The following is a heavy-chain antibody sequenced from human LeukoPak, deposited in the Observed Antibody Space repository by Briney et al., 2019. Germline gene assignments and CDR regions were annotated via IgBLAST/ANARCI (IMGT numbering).Heavy chain of an antibody. CDR3: ARGFTRGIVGATVYYMDV. Sequence: GASVKVSCKASGGTFSSYAISWVRQAPGQGLEWMGGIIPIFGTANYAQKFQGRVTITADESASTAYMELSSLRSEDTAVYYCARGFTRGIVGATVYYMDVWGKGTTVTVSS. V-gene: IGHV1-69*13. CDR1: GGTFSSYA. D-gene: IGHD1-26*01. J-gene: IGHJ6*03. CDR2: IIPIFGTA.